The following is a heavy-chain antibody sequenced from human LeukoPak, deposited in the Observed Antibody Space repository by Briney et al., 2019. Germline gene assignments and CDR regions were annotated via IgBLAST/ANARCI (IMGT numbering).Heavy chain of an antibody. D-gene: IGHD1-26*01. CDR2: INPNSGGT. CDR3: ARSDVGAILWAFDI. V-gene: IGHV1-2*02. CDR1: GYTFTGYY. J-gene: IGHJ3*02. Sequence: ASVKVSRKASGYTFTGYYMHWVRQAPGQGLEWMGWINPNSGGTNYAQKFQGRVTMTRDTSISTAYMELSRLRSDDTAVYYCARSDVGAILWAFDIWGQGTMVTVPS.